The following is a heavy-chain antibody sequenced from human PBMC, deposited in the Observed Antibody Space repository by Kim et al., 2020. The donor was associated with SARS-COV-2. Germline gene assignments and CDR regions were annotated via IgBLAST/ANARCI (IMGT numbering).Heavy chain of an antibody. V-gene: IGHV3-21*04. J-gene: IGHJ6*02. Sequence: GGSLRLSCAASGFTFSSYSMNWVRQAPGKGLEWVSSISSSSSYIYYADSVKGRFTISRDNAKNSLYLQMNSLRAEDTAVYYCARSPLSEGLHSPYYYYGMDVWGQGTTVTVSS. D-gene: IGHD4-4*01. CDR1: GFTFSSYS. CDR2: ISSSSSYI. CDR3: ARSPLSEGLHSPYYYYGMDV.